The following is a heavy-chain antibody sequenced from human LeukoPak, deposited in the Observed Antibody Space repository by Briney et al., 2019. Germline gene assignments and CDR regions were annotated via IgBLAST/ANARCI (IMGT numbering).Heavy chain of an antibody. Sequence: GGSLRLSCAASGFTFSSYAMSWVRQAPGKGLEWVSAISGSGDSTYYADSVKGRFTISRDNSKNTLYLQMNSLRAEDTAVYYCAKVWLDYYYYYMDVWGKGTTVTVSS. J-gene: IGHJ6*03. D-gene: IGHD3-10*01. CDR2: ISGSGDST. CDR1: GFTFSSYA. V-gene: IGHV3-23*01. CDR3: AKVWLDYYYYYMDV.